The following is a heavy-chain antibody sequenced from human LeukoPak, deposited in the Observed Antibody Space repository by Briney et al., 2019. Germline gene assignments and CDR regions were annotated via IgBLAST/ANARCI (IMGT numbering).Heavy chain of an antibody. J-gene: IGHJ4*02. D-gene: IGHD4-11*01. V-gene: IGHV3-15*01. Sequence: GSLRLSCEGSGFIFNNAWMSGIRQAPGKGLEWVGRVRTTAEGETTDYAAPVRGRFTISRDDSKSTVYLQMNSLETEDTAIYYCTAGLGKTDDDSWGQGPLVTVSS. CDR1: GFIFNNAW. CDR2: VRTTAEGETT. CDR3: TAGLGKTDDDS.